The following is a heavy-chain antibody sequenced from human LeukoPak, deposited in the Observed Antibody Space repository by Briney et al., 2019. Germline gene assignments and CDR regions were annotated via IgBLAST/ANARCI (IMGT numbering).Heavy chain of an antibody. CDR3: ARQGDGYNYHYLDY. D-gene: IGHD5-12*01. V-gene: IGHV4-59*08. CDR2: IYYSGST. Sequence: SETLSLTCTVSGGSISSYYWSWIRQPPGKGLEWIGYIYYSGSTNYNPSLKSRVTMSVDTSKNQFSLKLSSVTAADTAVYYCARQGDGYNYHYLDYWGQGTLVTVSS. J-gene: IGHJ4*02. CDR1: GGSISSYY.